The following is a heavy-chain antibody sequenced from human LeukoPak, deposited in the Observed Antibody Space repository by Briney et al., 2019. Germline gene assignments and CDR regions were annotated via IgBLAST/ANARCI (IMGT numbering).Heavy chain of an antibody. CDR3: ARGGADYVIGY. V-gene: IGHV3-11*06. CDR2: ISSSSYT. Sequence: GGSLRLSCAASGFTFSDYYMSWIRQAPGKGLEWVSFISSSSYTNYADSVKGRFTISRDNTKNSLYLQMINLRAEDTAVYYCARGGADYVIGYWGQGTLVTVSS. J-gene: IGHJ4*02. D-gene: IGHD4-17*01. CDR1: GFTFSDYY.